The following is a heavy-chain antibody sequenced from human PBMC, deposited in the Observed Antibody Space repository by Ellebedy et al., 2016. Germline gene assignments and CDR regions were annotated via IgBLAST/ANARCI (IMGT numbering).Heavy chain of an antibody. CDR2: ISSSSSTI. CDR1: GFTLSTYA. CDR3: ARDAYNWPDS. J-gene: IGHJ5*02. V-gene: IGHV3-48*04. Sequence: GESLKISXAASGFTLSTYAMNWVRQAPGEGLEWVSYISSSSSTIYYIDSVKGRFSVSRDNAKNSLYLQMNSLRAEDTAVYYCARDAYNWPDSWGQGTLVTVSS. D-gene: IGHD5-24*01.